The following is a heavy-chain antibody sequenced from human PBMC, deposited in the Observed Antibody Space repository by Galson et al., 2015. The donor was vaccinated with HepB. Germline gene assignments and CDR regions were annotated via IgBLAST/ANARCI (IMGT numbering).Heavy chain of an antibody. V-gene: IGHV3-74*01. CDR3: AKDYNSGWEIDT. Sequence: SLRLSCAASGFTFSSYWMHWVRQAPGKGLVWVSSINRDGTKQYYADSVKGRFTISRDNSKNTLYLQMNSLRVEDTAMYYCAKDYNSGWEIDTWGQGTLVTVYS. J-gene: IGHJ3*02. CDR2: INRDGTKQ. D-gene: IGHD6-25*01. CDR1: GFTFSSYW.